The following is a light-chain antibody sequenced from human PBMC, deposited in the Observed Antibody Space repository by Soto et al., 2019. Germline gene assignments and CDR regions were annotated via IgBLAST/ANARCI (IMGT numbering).Light chain of an antibody. V-gene: IGKV1-17*01. Sequence: DIQMTQSPSSLSASVGDRVTITCRASQGIGKDLGWYQQKPGKAPKRLMYAASSLQSGVPSRFSGSGSGTDFTLTISSLQPDDFATYYCLQHNSYPLTFGEWTKVEIK. CDR1: QGIGKD. CDR3: LQHNSYPLT. CDR2: AAS. J-gene: IGKJ4*01.